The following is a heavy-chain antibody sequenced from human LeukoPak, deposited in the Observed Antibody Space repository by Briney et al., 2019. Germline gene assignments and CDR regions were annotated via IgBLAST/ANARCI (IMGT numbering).Heavy chain of an antibody. V-gene: IGHV5-51*01. J-gene: IGHJ6*03. CDR3: ASSTYGDYYMDV. Sequence: GESLKISCKGSGYSFTSYWIGWVRQMPGKGLEWMGIIYPGDSDTRYSPSFQAQVPIPADKSITTAYLQWTSLKASDTAMYNGASSTYGDYYMDVWGKGTTVTVS. D-gene: IGHD4-17*01. CDR1: GYSFTSYW. CDR2: IYPGDSDT.